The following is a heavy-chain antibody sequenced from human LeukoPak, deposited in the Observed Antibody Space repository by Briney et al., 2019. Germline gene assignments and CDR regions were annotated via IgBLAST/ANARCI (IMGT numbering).Heavy chain of an antibody. CDR1: GGTFSNYA. Sequence: SVKVSCKASGGTFSNYAISWVRQAPGQGLEWMGRIIPIFGTANYAQKFQGRVTITTDESTSTAYMELSSLRSEDTAVYYCAREIAAAGVAYDYWGQGTLVTVSS. V-gene: IGHV1-69*05. CDR3: AREIAAAGVAYDY. J-gene: IGHJ4*02. CDR2: IIPIFGTA. D-gene: IGHD6-13*01.